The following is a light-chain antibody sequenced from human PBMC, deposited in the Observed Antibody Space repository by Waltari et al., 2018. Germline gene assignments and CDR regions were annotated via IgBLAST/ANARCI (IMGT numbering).Light chain of an antibody. Sequence: EIVLTQSPGTLSLSPGERATLSCRASRSVSSSYLAWYQQQPGQAPRLLIYGASSRATGIPERFSGSGSGTDFTVTSSRLEPEEFVVYYGQQYGSSPPNFGGGTKVEIK. CDR3: QQYGSSPPN. V-gene: IGKV3-20*01. J-gene: IGKJ4*01. CDR2: GAS. CDR1: RSVSSSY.